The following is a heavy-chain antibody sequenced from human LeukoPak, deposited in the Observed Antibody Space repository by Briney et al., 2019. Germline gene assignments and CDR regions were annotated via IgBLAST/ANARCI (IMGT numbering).Heavy chain of an antibody. V-gene: IGHV4-4*02. Sequence: PSGTLSLTCAVSGGSISSSNWWSWVRQSPGKGLEWIGEIYHSGSTNYNPSLKSRVTISVDKSKNQFSLKLSSVTAADTAVYYCARRYPVAGTYFDYWGQGTLVTVSS. D-gene: IGHD6-19*01. CDR1: GGSISSSNW. J-gene: IGHJ4*02. CDR3: ARRYPVAGTYFDY. CDR2: IYHSGST.